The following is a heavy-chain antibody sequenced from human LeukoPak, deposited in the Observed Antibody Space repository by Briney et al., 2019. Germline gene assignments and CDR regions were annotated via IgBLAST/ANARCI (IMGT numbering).Heavy chain of an antibody. V-gene: IGHV1-2*02. Sequence: ASVKVSCTASGYTFTGHFMHWVRQAPGQGLEWMGWIEPKSGGTHYGHKFQGRVTMTRDTSMSTAYMELSRLKADETAVYCCAREMGVVPTAIPTVDSWGQGTLVTVSS. J-gene: IGHJ4*02. CDR1: GYTFTGHF. CDR2: IEPKSGGT. D-gene: IGHD2-2*02. CDR3: AREMGVVPTAIPTVDS.